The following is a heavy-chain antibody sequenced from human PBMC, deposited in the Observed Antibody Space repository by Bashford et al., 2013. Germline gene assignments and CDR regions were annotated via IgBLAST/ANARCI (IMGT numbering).Heavy chain of an antibody. CDR1: GYTLTELS. CDR2: FDPEDGET. J-gene: IGHJ3*02. CDR3: ATDLWDIVVVTAQDDAFDI. D-gene: IGHD2-21*02. Sequence: VASVKVSCKVSGYTLTELSMHWVRQAPGKGLEWMGGFDPEDGETIYAQKFQGRVTMTEDTSTDTAYMELSSLRSEDTAVYYCATDLWDIVVVTAQDDAFDIWGQGTMVTVSS. V-gene: IGHV1-24*01.